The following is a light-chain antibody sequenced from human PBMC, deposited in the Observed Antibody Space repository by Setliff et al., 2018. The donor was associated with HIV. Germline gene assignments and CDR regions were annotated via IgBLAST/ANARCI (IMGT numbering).Light chain of an antibody. J-gene: IGLJ1*01. CDR2: EVT. CDR1: GRDLGGFNF. Sequence: QSALAQPASVSGSPGQSVSISCTGSGRDLGGFNFVSWYRQYPGKAPQLIIYEVTNRPSGISNRFSGSKSGNMASLTISGLQAEDEAVYYCLSYTSGTISAFGTGTKVTVL. V-gene: IGLV2-14*01. CDR3: LSYTSGTISA.